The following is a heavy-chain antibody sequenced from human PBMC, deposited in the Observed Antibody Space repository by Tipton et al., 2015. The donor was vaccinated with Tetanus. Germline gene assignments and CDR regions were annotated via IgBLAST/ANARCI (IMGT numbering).Heavy chain of an antibody. CDR1: GGSFSGYY. Sequence: LSLTCAVYGGSFSGYYWTWIRQPPGEGLEWVAVISFDGSSQHYADSVKGRFTISRDNSRDILFLQMDSLRVEGTAVYYCARGTGKYSAGDYWGQGTLVTVSS. CDR3: ARGTGKYSAGDY. CDR2: ISFDGSSQ. D-gene: IGHD4-11*01. V-gene: IGHV3-30*05. J-gene: IGHJ4*02.